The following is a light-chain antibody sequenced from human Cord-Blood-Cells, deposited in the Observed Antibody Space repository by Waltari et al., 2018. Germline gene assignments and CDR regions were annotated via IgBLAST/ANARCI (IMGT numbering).Light chain of an antibody. V-gene: IGKV1-33*01. Sequence: DIQMTQSPSSLSASVGDIVTITGQASQEISNYLNWYQQKPGKATKLLIYNASNLETGVPSRFGGSGSGTGFTFTISSLQPEDSATYYCQQYDNLPYTFAQGTLLEIQ. CDR1: QEISNY. J-gene: IGKJ2*01. CDR3: QQYDNLPYT. CDR2: NAS.